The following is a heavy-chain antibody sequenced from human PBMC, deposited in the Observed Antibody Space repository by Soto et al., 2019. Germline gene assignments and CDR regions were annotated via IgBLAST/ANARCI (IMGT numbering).Heavy chain of an antibody. CDR1: GFSFSSYE. CDR2: ISSSDKTI. J-gene: IGHJ6*02. V-gene: IGHV3-48*03. Sequence: PGGSLRLSCGASGFSFSSYEMNWVRQAPGKGLEWVSYISSSDKTIYYADSVRGRFTISRDNAKNSLYLQMNSLRADDTAVYYCARDRMAPIVVVSHGMDVWGQGTTVTVSS. D-gene: IGHD2-15*01. CDR3: ARDRMAPIVVVSHGMDV.